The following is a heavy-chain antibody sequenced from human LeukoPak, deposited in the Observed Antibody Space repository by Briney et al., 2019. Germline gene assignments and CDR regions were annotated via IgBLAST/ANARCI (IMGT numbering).Heavy chain of an antibody. D-gene: IGHD3-16*01. CDR3: ARDKPAVGGDYYYRMDV. CDR2: FYTSGNT. V-gene: IGHV4-4*07. CDR1: GDSISGYF. J-gene: IGHJ6*02. Sequence: SDTLSLTCTVSGDSISGYFWRWMRQPAGKAREWIGHFYTSGNTNYNPSLNSRTTMSVDTSRNQFSLMLTSVTAADTAVYYCARDKPAVGGDYYYRMDVWGQGTTVTVSS.